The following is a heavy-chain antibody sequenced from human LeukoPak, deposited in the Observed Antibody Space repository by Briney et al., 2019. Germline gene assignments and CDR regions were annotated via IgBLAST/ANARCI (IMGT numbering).Heavy chain of an antibody. CDR3: ARDRAAAGTIIYYYYYMDV. Sequence: PGGSLRLSCAASEFTFSTYWMSWVRQAPGKGLEWVSYISSSGSTIYYADSVKGRFTISRDNAKNSLYLQMNSLRAEDTAVYYCARDRAAAGTIIYYYYYMDVWGKGTTVTVSS. V-gene: IGHV3-48*04. CDR2: ISSSGSTI. J-gene: IGHJ6*03. CDR1: EFTFSTYW. D-gene: IGHD6-13*01.